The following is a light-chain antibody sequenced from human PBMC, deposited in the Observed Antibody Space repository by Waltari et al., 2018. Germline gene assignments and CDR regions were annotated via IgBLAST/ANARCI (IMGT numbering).Light chain of an antibody. Sequence: SSELSQDPAVSVALGQTVRITCQGDRLRSAYASWYQQKPGQAPILVIYGENKRPSGIPDRFSVSSSRNTASLTITAAQAEDEAHYYCHSPDTSGKDDVIFGGGTKLTVL. CDR1: RLRSAY. V-gene: IGLV3-19*01. J-gene: IGLJ2*01. CDR2: GEN. CDR3: HSPDTSGKDDVI.